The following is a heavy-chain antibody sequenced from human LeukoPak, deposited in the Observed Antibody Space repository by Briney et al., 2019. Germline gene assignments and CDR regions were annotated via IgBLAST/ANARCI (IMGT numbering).Heavy chain of an antibody. V-gene: IGHV3-23*01. Sequence: GGSLRLSCAASGFTFGSYAMSWVRQAPGKGLEWVSAISGSGANRYYADSVKGRFTISRDNSKNTLYLQMNSLRAEDTAVYYCAKYNYYGSGSYYNDFDYWGQGTLVTVSS. CDR2: ISGSGANR. CDR3: AKYNYYGSGSYYNDFDY. CDR1: GFTFGSYA. J-gene: IGHJ4*02. D-gene: IGHD3-10*01.